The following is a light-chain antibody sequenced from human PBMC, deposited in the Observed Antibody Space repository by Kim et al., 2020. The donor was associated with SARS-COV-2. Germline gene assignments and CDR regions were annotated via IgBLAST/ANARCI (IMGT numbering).Light chain of an antibody. CDR1: QSISSW. V-gene: IGKV1-5*03. CDR3: QQYNSYPWT. Sequence: SASVGDRVTITCRASQSISSWLAWYQQKPGKAPKLLNYKASSLESGVPSRFSGSGSGTEFTLTISSLQPDDFATYYCQQYNSYPWTFGQGTKV. CDR2: KAS. J-gene: IGKJ1*01.